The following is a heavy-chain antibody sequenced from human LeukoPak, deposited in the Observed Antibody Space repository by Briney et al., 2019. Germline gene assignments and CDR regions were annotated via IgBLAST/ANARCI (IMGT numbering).Heavy chain of an antibody. D-gene: IGHD1-26*01. CDR3: ARDPASGSYYSYFDY. Sequence: GGSLRLSCAASGFTFSASWMNWARQAPGKGLEWVANIKPDGTETYYADSVKGRFTISRDNAKNSLYLQMNSLRAEDTAVYYCARDPASGSYYSYFDYWGQGTLVTVSS. V-gene: IGHV3-7*01. CDR1: GFTFSASW. CDR2: IKPDGTET. J-gene: IGHJ4*02.